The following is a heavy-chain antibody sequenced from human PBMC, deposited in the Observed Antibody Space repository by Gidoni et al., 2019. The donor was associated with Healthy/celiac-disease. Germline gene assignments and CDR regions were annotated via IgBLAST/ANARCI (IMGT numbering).Heavy chain of an antibody. CDR3: ARAGNYDFWSGYHYYFDY. V-gene: IGHV1-18*01. J-gene: IGHJ4*02. D-gene: IGHD3-3*01. Sequence: VRQAPGQGLEWMGWISAYNGNTNYAQKLQGRVTMTTDTSTSTAYMELRSLRSDDTAVYYCARAGNYDFWSGYHYYFDYWGQGTLVTVSS. CDR2: ISAYNGNT.